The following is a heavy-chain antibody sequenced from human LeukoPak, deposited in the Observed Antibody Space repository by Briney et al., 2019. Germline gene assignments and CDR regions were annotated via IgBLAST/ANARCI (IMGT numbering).Heavy chain of an antibody. V-gene: IGHV3-23*01. CDR2: ISGSGGST. CDR1: GFTFSNYA. CDR3: AKRVVYYFDY. J-gene: IGHJ4*02. Sequence: GGSLRLSCAASGFTFSNYAMSWVRQAPGKGLEWVSGISGSGGSTYYADSVKGRFTISRDNSKNTLYLQMNSLRADDTAVYYCAKRVVYYFDYWGQGTLVTVSS. D-gene: IGHD2-8*02.